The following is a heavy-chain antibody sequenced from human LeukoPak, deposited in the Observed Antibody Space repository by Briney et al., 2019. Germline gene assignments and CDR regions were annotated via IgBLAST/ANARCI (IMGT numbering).Heavy chain of an antibody. D-gene: IGHD1-1*01. CDR1: GLPFSSFS. V-gene: IGHV3-21*01. CDR2: ISSSSTYI. CDR3: ARDSGSNGLYYYMGV. J-gene: IGHJ6*03. Sequence: KPGGSLRLSCAASGLPFSSFSMNWVRQAPGKALEWVSCISSSSTYIYYADSVKGRFTISRDNAKNSLSLQMNSLRAEDTAVYYCARDSGSNGLYYYMGVWGKGTTVTVSS.